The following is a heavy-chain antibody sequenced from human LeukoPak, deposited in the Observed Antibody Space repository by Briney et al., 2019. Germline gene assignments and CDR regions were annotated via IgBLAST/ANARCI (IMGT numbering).Heavy chain of an antibody. Sequence: PGGSLRLSCAASGFTFSSYWMHWVRQAPGKGLVWVSRINSDGSSTNYADSVKGRFTISRDNAKNTLYLQMNSLRAEDTAVYYCANGEGYCSGGSCYSGYWGQGTLVTVSS. V-gene: IGHV3-74*01. CDR2: INSDGSST. J-gene: IGHJ4*02. D-gene: IGHD2-15*01. CDR1: GFTFSSYW. CDR3: ANGEGYCSGGSCYSGY.